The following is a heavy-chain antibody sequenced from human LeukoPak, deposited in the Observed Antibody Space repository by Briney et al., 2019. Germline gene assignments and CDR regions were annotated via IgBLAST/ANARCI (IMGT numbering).Heavy chain of an antibody. CDR2: IYSGGST. Sequence: GGSLRLSCAASGFTVSSNYMSWVRQAPGKGLEWVSVIYSGGSTYYADSVKGRFTISRDNAKNSLYLQMNSLRAEDTAVYYCASASAYYYMDVWGEGTTVTVSS. CDR1: GFTVSSNY. J-gene: IGHJ6*03. CDR3: ASASAYYYMDV. V-gene: IGHV3-53*01.